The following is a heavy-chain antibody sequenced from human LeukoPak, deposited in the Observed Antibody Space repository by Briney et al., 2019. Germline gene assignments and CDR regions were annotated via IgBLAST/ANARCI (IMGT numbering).Heavy chain of an antibody. Sequence: SETLSLTCTVSGGSISSYYWSWIRQPPGKGLEWIGYIYTSGSTNCNPSLKSRVTISVDTSKNQFSLKLSSVTAADTAVYYCARLPTICEVVDYFDYWGQGTLVTVSS. CDR2: IYTSGST. D-gene: IGHD3-3*01. V-gene: IGHV4-4*08. CDR3: ARLPTICEVVDYFDY. J-gene: IGHJ4*02. CDR1: GGSISSYY.